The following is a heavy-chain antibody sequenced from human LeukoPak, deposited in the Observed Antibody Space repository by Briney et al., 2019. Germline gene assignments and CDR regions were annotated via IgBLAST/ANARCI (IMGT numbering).Heavy chain of an antibody. CDR1: GYSISSGYY. Sequence: ETLSLTCAVSGYSISSGYYWGWIRQPPGKGLEWVASIKQDGTEKHYVDSVKGRFTISKDNAKNSLYLQMNSLRAEDTAVYYCAREDHSNYEYWGQGTLVTVSS. CDR2: IKQDGTEK. D-gene: IGHD4-11*01. J-gene: IGHJ4*02. CDR3: AREDHSNYEY. V-gene: IGHV3-7*03.